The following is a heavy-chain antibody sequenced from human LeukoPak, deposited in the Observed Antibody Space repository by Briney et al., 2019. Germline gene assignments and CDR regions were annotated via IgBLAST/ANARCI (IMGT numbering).Heavy chain of an antibody. V-gene: IGHV1-2*02. CDR3: ARSMIGDDAFDI. J-gene: IGHJ3*02. D-gene: IGHD3-22*01. Sequence: ASVKVSCKASGYILIDYYMHWVRQAPGQGLEWMGWINPKGGDTKYAQRFQDRVTMTGDTSISTTFMELTNLRIDDTALYYCARSMIGDDAFDIWGQGTMVAVSS. CDR1: GYILIDYY. CDR2: INPKGGDT.